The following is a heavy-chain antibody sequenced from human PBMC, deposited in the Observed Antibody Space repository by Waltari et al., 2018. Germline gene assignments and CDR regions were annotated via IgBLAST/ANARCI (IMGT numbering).Heavy chain of an antibody. CDR3: AREVVPAATYYFDY. CDR1: GGTFSSYA. D-gene: IGHD2-2*01. V-gene: IGHV1-69*04. CDR2: IIPILGIA. J-gene: IGHJ4*02. Sequence: KPGSSVKVSCKASGGTFSSYAISWVRQAPGQGLEWMGRIIPILGIANYAQKFQGRVTITADKSTSTAYMELSSLRSEDTAVYYCAREVVPAATYYFDYWGQGTLVTVSS.